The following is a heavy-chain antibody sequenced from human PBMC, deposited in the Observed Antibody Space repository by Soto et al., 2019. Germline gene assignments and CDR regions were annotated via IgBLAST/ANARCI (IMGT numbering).Heavy chain of an antibody. Sequence: SETLSLTCTVSGGSISSGGSYWGWIRQPPGKGLEWIGYIYYSGNTYFNPSLKSRVTLSVDTSKNQFSLNLSSVTAADTAVYYCVRYCSTTKCPFDYWRQRTLVTVSS. CDR1: GGSISSGGSY. CDR3: VRYCSTTKCPFDY. J-gene: IGHJ4*02. CDR2: IYYSGNT. D-gene: IGHD2-2*01. V-gene: IGHV4-30-4*01.